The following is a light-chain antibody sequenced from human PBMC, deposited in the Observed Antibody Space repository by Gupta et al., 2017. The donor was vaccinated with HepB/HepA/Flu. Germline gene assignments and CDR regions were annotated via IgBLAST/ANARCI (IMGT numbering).Light chain of an antibody. Sequence: ELVLTPSPGTLSLSPAERATLSCRASQSVSSSYLAWYQQKPGQAPRLLIYGASSRATGIPDRFSGSGSGTDFTLTISRLEPEDFAVYYCQQYGSSLCSFGQGTKLEIK. V-gene: IGKV3-20*01. J-gene: IGKJ2*04. CDR2: GAS. CDR1: QSVSSSY. CDR3: QQYGSSLCS.